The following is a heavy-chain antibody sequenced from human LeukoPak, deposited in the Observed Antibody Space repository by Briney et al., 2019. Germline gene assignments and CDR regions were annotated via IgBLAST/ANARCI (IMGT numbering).Heavy chain of an antibody. CDR1: GFTFSSYW. CDR2: INSDGSST. Sequence: GXLRLSCAASGFTFSSYWMHWVRQAPGKGLVWVSRINSDGSSTSYADSVKGRFTISRDNAKNTLYLQMNSLRAEDTAVYYCARGSRGSWFDPWGQGTLVTVSS. D-gene: IGHD6-13*01. J-gene: IGHJ5*02. CDR3: ARGSRGSWFDP. V-gene: IGHV3-74*01.